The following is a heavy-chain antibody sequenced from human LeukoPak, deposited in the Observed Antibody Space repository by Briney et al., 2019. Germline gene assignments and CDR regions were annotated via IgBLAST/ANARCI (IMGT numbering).Heavy chain of an antibody. D-gene: IGHD2-2*01. V-gene: IGHV3-30-3*01. CDR2: ISYDGSNK. J-gene: IGHJ5*02. CDR3: AREVVPAANWFDP. CDR1: GFTFSSYA. Sequence: PGRSLRLSCAASGFTFSSYAMHWVRQAPGKGLEWVAVISYDGSNKYYADSVKGRFTISRDNSKNTLYLQMNSLRAEDTAVYYCAREVVPAANWFDPWGQGTLVTVSS.